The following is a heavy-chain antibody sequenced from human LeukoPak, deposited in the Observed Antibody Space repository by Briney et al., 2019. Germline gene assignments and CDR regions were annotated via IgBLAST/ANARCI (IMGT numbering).Heavy chain of an antibody. J-gene: IGHJ4*02. V-gene: IGHV4-4*02. CDR2: VHLSGRT. CDR3: AREGGPYRPLDY. CDR1: GGSISSTNW. Sequence: PSETLSLTCGVSGGSISSTNWWTWVRQPPGEGLEWIGEVHLSGRTDYNPSLESRVTMSVDMSENHISLKLTSVTAADTAVYYCAREGGPYRPLDYSGQGTLVTVSS.